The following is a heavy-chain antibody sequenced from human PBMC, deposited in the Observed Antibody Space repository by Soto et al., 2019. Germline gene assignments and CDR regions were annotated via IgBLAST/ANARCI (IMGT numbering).Heavy chain of an antibody. Sequence: QVQLVQSGAEVKKPGSSVKVSCKGSGGTFSSYAISWVRQAPGQGLEWMGGIIPIHGTADYAQKFQGRVTITADESTSTAYMELSSLRSEDTAVYYCASHGITGTWVYYYGMDVWGQGTTVTVSS. CDR2: IIPIHGTA. J-gene: IGHJ6*02. CDR1: GGTFSSYA. D-gene: IGHD1-7*01. V-gene: IGHV1-69*11. CDR3: ASHGITGTWVYYYGMDV.